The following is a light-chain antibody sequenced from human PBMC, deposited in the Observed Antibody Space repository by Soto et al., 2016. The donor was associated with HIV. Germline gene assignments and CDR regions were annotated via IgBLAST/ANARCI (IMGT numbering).Light chain of an antibody. J-gene: IGKJ4*01. CDR2: DAS. V-gene: IGKV1-33*01. Sequence: DIQMTQSPSSLSASVGDRVTITCQASQDISNYLNWYQQKPGKAPKLLIYDASNLETGVPSRFSGSGSGTDFTFTISSLQPEDIARYYCQQYDNLPLTFGGGTEGGGSN. CDR1: QDISNY. CDR3: QQYDNLPLT.